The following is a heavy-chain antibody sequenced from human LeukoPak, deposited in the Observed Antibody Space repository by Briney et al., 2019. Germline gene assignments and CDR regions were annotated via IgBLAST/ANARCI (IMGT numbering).Heavy chain of an antibody. Sequence: GGSLRLSCAASGFTFSSYTMNWVRQAPGKGLEWVSYISSSGSTIYYADSVKGRFTISRDNAKNSLYLQMNSLRAEDTAVYYCAELGITMIGGVWGKGTTVTVSS. CDR1: GFTFSSYT. CDR2: ISSSGSTI. J-gene: IGHJ6*04. V-gene: IGHV3-48*04. D-gene: IGHD3-10*02. CDR3: AELGITMIGGV.